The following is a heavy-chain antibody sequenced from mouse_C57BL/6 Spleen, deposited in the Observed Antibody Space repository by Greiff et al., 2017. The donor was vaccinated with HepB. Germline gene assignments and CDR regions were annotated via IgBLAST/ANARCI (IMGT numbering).Heavy chain of an antibody. CDR1: GFSFNTYA. D-gene: IGHD2-5*01. CDR2: IRSKSNNYAT. CDR3: VRRGYSNYEGAMDY. Sequence: EVKVVGSGGGLVQPKGSLKLSCAASGFSFNTYAMNWVRQAPGKGLEWVARIRSKSNNYATYYADSVKDRFTISRDDSESMLYLQMNNLKTEDTAMYYCVRRGYSNYEGAMDYWGQGTSVTVSS. J-gene: IGHJ4*01. V-gene: IGHV10-1*01.